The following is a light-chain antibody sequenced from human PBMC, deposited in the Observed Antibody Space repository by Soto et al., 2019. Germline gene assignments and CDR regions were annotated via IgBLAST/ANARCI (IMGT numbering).Light chain of an antibody. J-gene: IGKJ1*01. CDR2: GAS. Sequence: EIGLTHSPGTLSLSPGERATLSCRASQSVSSTYLAWYQQKPGQAPRLLIYGASSRATGIPDRFSGSGSGTDFTLTISRLEPEDFAVYYCQQYGSSLSWTFGQGTKVEIK. V-gene: IGKV3-20*01. CDR1: QSVSSTY. CDR3: QQYGSSLSWT.